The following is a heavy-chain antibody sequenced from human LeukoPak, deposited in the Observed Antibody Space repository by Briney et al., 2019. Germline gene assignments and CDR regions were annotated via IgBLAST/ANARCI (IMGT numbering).Heavy chain of an antibody. J-gene: IGHJ4*02. D-gene: IGHD2-15*01. V-gene: IGHV4-34*01. Sequence: SETLSLTCAVYGVSFSGYYWSWIRQPPGKGLEWIGEINHSGSTNYNPSLKSRVTISADTSKNQFSLKLSSVTAADTAVYYCARGGAIVVVVAATPADFDYWGQGTLVTVSS. CDR1: GVSFSGYY. CDR3: ARGGAIVVVVAATPADFDY. CDR2: INHSGST.